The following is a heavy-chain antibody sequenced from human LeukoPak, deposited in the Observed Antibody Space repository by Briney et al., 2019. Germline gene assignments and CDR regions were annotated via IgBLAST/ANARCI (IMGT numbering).Heavy chain of an antibody. J-gene: IGHJ6*03. D-gene: IGHD6-25*01. CDR2: YYRDGNT. CDR1: GYSISSGYY. V-gene: IGHV4-38-2*01. Sequence: SETLSLTCSVSGYSISSGYYWGWIRQPPGKGLEWVANYYRDGNTYYSPSLESRVTISVDTSKNLFSLKLISLNAADTAVYYCVRLAALRGYYYYMDVWGKGTAVTVSS. CDR3: VRLAALRGYYYYMDV.